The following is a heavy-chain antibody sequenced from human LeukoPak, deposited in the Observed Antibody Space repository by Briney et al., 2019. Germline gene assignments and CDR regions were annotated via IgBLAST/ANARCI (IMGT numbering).Heavy chain of an antibody. CDR1: GFTFSSYD. J-gene: IGHJ6*02. CDR2: IGTAGDT. V-gene: IGHV3-13*01. Sequence: GGSLRLSCAASGFTFSSYDMHWVRQATGKGLEWVSAIGTAGDTYYPGSVKGRFTISRENAKNSLYLQMDSLRAGDTAVYYCARALYGSESYYHYGMDVWGQGTTVTVSS. CDR3: ARALYGSESYYHYGMDV. D-gene: IGHD3-10*01.